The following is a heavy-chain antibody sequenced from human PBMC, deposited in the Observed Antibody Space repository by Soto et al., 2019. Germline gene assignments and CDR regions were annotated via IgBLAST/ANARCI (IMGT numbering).Heavy chain of an antibody. CDR2: IYYSGST. Sequence: PSETLSLTCTVSGGSISSYYWSWIRQPPGKGLEWIGYIYYSGSTNYNPSLKSRVTISVDTSKNQFSLKLSSVTAADTAVYYCARHVMYSIVLPLPQSHQKPYNWFDPWGQGTLVTVSS. J-gene: IGHJ5*02. V-gene: IGHV4-59*08. CDR1: GGSISSYY. D-gene: IGHD3-16*02. CDR3: ARHVMYSIVLPLPQSHQKPYNWFDP.